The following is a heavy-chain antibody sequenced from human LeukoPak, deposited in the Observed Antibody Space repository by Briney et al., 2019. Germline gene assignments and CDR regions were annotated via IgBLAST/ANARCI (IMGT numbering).Heavy chain of an antibody. D-gene: IGHD2-2*03. Sequence: GGSLRLSCAASGFTFSSYSMNWVRQAPGKGLEWVSSISSSRSYIYYADSVKGRFTISRDNAKNSLYLQMNSLRAEDTAVYYCARGGYCSSTSCVAGFDYWGQGTLVTVSS. CDR3: ARGGYCSSTSCVAGFDY. CDR2: ISSSRSYI. J-gene: IGHJ4*02. CDR1: GFTFSSYS. V-gene: IGHV3-21*01.